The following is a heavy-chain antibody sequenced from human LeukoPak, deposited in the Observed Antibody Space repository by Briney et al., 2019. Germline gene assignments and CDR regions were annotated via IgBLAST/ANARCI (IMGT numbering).Heavy chain of an antibody. D-gene: IGHD5-18*01. V-gene: IGHV1-69*13. J-gene: IGHJ4*02. Sequence: VASVKVSCKASGGTFSSYAISWVRQAPGQGLEWMGGIIPIFGTANYAQKFQGRVTITADESTSTAYMELSSLRSEDTAVYYCAADTAMDRLDWGQGTLVTVSS. CDR3: AADTAMDRLD. CDR1: GGTFSSYA. CDR2: IIPIFGTA.